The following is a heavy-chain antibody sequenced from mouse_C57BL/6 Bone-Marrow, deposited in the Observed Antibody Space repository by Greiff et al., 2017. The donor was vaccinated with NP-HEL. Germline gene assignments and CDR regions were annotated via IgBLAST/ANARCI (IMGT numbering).Heavy chain of an antibody. CDR3: ARHYLYEAMDY. Sequence: DVHLVESGGGLVQPGGSLKLSCAASGFTFSDYYMYWVRQTPEKRLEWVAYISNGGGSTYYPDTVKGRFTISRDNAKNTLYLQMSRLKSEDTAMYYCARHYLYEAMDYWGQGTSVTVSS. CDR2: ISNGGGST. CDR1: GFTFSDYY. D-gene: IGHD1-1*01. J-gene: IGHJ4*01. V-gene: IGHV5-12*01.